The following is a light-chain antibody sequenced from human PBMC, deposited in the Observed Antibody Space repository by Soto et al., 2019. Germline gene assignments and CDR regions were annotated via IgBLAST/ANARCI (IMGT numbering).Light chain of an antibody. CDR1: QTIRSW. V-gene: IGKV1-5*03. CDR3: QHYNSYSWA. J-gene: IGKJ1*01. Sequence: IQMNPSPSPLPGSVGDRGTITCPASQTIRSWLAWYQQKPGKAPKLLIYEASTLKSGVPSRFSGSGSGTEFTLTISSLQSEDFATYYCQHYNSYSWAFGQGTKVDIK. CDR2: EAS.